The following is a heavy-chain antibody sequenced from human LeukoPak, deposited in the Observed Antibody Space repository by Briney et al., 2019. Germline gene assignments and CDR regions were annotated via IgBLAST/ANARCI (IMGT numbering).Heavy chain of an antibody. CDR2: INHSGRP. CDR1: GGSFTAYY. J-gene: IGHJ4*02. D-gene: IGHD4-23*01. CDR3: ARAPFIQSDYGGSFDY. V-gene: IGHV4-34*01. Sequence: SETLSLTCDVRGGSFTAYYWTWLRQPPGKGLEWIGEINHSGRPSYNPSLKSRVTISVDTSKNQFSLKLTSVTAADTAAYYCARAPFIQSDYGGSFDYWGQGTLVTVSS.